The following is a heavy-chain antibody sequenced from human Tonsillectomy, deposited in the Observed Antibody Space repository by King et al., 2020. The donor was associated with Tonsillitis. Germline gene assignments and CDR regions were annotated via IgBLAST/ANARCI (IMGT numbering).Heavy chain of an antibody. V-gene: IGHV3-23*04. CDR3: ANAYSSSWYGGYYFDY. D-gene: IGHD6-13*01. Sequence: VQLVESGGGLVQPGGSLRLSCAASGFTFISYAMSWVRQAPGKGLEWVSAISGSGGSTYYADSVKGRFHISRDNSKNPLYLQMNSLRAEDTAVYYCANAYSSSWYGGYYFDYWGQGTLVTVSS. J-gene: IGHJ4*02. CDR1: GFTFISYA. CDR2: ISGSGGST.